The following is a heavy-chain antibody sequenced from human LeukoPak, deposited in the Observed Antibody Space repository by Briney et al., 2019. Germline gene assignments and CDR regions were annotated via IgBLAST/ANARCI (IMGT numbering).Heavy chain of an antibody. CDR3: ASGIRGYSYGTGDAFDI. Sequence: SETLSLTCTVSGYSISSGYYWGWIRQPPGKGLEWIGSIYHSGSTYYNPSLKSRVTISVDTSKNQFSLKLSSVTAADTAVYYCASGIRGYSYGTGDAFDIWGQGTMVTVSS. V-gene: IGHV4-38-2*02. J-gene: IGHJ3*02. D-gene: IGHD5-18*01. CDR1: GYSISSGYY. CDR2: IYHSGST.